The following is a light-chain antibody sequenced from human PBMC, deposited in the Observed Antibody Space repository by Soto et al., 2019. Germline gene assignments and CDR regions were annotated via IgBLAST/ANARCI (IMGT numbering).Light chain of an antibody. Sequence: DLVLTQSPDSLAVSLGERATISCRSSHSLFDTSYKKTYLAWYQQRPGQPPKLLIYWASTRQSGVPDRLSGGGLATDFTPTIRRPQAGEVAIYYCHQYYSIPSTFGRGPRLEI. J-gene: IGKJ2*01. CDR1: HSLFDTSYKKTY. V-gene: IGKV4-1*01. CDR2: WAS. CDR3: HQYYSIPST.